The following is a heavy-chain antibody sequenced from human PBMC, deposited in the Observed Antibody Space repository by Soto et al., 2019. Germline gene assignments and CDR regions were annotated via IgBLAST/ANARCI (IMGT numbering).Heavy chain of an antibody. CDR3: ASGIQSGSASFAY. J-gene: IGHJ4*02. D-gene: IGHD1-26*01. Sequence: QLQLQESGPGLVKPSETLSLTCTVSGGSISSSSYYWGWIRQPPGKGLEWIGSIYYSGSTYYNPSLKSRVTIPADTSQTQFSLKLRSVTAADTAVYYCASGIQSGSASFAYWGQGTLVTVSS. CDR2: IYYSGST. CDR1: GGSISSSSYY. V-gene: IGHV4-39*01.